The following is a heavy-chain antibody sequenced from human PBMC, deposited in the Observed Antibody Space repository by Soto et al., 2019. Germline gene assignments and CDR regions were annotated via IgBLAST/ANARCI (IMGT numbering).Heavy chain of an antibody. Sequence: GGSLRLSCTVSGFTFSGYWMHWVRQAPGKGLVWVSRINSDGSTTSYADSVKGRFTISRDNAKNTLYLQMDSLRAEDTAVYFCASAKIGDYFQVYWGQGNLVTVSS. CDR2: INSDGSTT. CDR1: GFTFSGYW. D-gene: IGHD4-17*01. CDR3: ASAKIGDYFQVY. V-gene: IGHV3-74*01. J-gene: IGHJ4*02.